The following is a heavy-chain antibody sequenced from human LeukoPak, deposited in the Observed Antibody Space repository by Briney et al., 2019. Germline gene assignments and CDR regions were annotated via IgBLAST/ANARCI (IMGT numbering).Heavy chain of an antibody. CDR3: ARGWGYYYDSSGYYYHPLDY. CDR1: GGSVSSGSYY. J-gene: IGHJ4*02. Sequence: SETLSLTCTVSGGSVSSGSYYWSWIRQPPGKGLEWIGYIYYSGSTNSNPSLKSRVTISVDTSKNQFSLKLSSVTAADTAVYYCARGWGYYYDSSGYYYHPLDYWGQGTLVTVSS. CDR2: IYYSGST. D-gene: IGHD3-22*01. V-gene: IGHV4-61*01.